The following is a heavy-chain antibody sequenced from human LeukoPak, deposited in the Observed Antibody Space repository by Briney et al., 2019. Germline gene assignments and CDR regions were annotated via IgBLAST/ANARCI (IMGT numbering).Heavy chain of an antibody. D-gene: IGHD2/OR15-2a*01. CDR1: GFTFSNYA. CDR3: AKDPTWNLGVMGV. Sequence: PGGSLRLSCAASGFTFSNYAVSWVRQAPGKGLEWVSLVTDSGDMTHYADSVKGRFTISRDNSKNTMYLQMNSLRAEDTAIYYCAKDPTWNLGVMGVWGQGTTVTVSS. V-gene: IGHV3-23*01. CDR2: VTDSGDMT. J-gene: IGHJ6*02.